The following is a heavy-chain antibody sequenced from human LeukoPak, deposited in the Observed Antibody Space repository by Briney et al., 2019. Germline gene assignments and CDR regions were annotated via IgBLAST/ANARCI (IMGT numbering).Heavy chain of an antibody. CDR3: ARHMTTANNVFDP. V-gene: IGHV1-2*02. CDR1: GYTFTGYY. Sequence: ASVKVSCKASGYTFTGYYMHWVRQAPGQGLEWMGWVNPSSGGTNYAQKFQGRVTMTRDTSISTAYMDLSRLISDDTAVYYCARHMTTANNVFDPWGQGTLVTVPS. CDR2: VNPSSGGT. J-gene: IGHJ5*02. D-gene: IGHD4-17*01.